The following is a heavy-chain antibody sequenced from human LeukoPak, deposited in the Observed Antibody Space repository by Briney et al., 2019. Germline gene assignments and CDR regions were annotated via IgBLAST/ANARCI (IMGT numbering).Heavy chain of an antibody. CDR3: ARGPIGYNWFDP. V-gene: IGHV3-21*01. Sequence: SGGSLRLSCAASGFTFSSYSMNWVRQAPGKGLEWVSSISSTSSYIYYADSVKGRFTISRDNAKNSLCLQMNSLRVEDTAVYYCARGPIGYNWFDPWGQGTLVTVSS. CDR1: GFTFSSYS. J-gene: IGHJ5*02. CDR2: ISSTSSYI. D-gene: IGHD1-26*01.